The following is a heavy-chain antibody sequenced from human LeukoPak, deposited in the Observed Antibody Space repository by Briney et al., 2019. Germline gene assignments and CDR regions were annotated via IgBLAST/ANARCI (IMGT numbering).Heavy chain of an antibody. V-gene: IGHV4-38-2*01. J-gene: IGHJ5*02. Sequence: SETLSLTCGVSGYSISSNYYWGWIRQPPGPGLECIGSFYHSGNTYYNPSLKSRVTISVDTSKNQFSLKLNSVTAADTAVYYCARGRYSRPPYKWFDPWGQGTLVTVSS. CDR2: FYHSGNT. D-gene: IGHD4-11*01. CDR3: ARGRYSRPPYKWFDP. CDR1: GYSISSNYY.